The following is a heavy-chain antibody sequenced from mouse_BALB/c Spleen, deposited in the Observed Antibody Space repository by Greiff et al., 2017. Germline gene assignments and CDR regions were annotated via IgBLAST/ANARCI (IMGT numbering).Heavy chain of an antibody. V-gene: IGHV1-87*01. Sequence: VQLQQSGAELARPGASVKLSCKASGYTFTSYWMQWVKQRPGQGLEWIGAIYPGDGDTRYTQKFKGKATLTADKSSSTAYMQLSSLASEDSAVYYCARGLQGYYAMDYWGQGTSVTVSS. J-gene: IGHJ4*01. CDR3: ARGLQGYYAMDY. CDR2: IYPGDGDT. CDR1: GYTFTSYW.